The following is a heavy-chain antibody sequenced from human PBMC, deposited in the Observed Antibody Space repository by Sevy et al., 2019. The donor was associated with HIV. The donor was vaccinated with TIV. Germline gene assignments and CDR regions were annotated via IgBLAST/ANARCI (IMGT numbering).Heavy chain of an antibody. CDR3: ARDRVPVIAVAGTFFDY. D-gene: IGHD6-19*01. CDR2: ISSSSSYI. CDR1: GFTFSSYS. J-gene: IGHJ4*02. V-gene: IGHV3-21*01. Sequence: GGSLRLSCAASGFTFSSYSMNWVRQAPGKGLEWVSSISSSSSYIYYADSVKGRFTISRDNAKNSLYLQMNSLRAEDTAVYYCARDRVPVIAVAGTFFDYWGPGTLVTVSS.